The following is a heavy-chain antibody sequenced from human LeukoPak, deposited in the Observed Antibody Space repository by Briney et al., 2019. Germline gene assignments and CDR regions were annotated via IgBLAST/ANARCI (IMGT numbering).Heavy chain of an antibody. Sequence: ASVKVSCKSSGYAFTNYAIIWVRQAPGQGLEWMGCISVYNGNTNYAQKLQGRVTMTADTSTTTAYMELRSLRSDDTAVYYCARGYCSSATCRHFDYWGQGALVTVSS. CDR2: ISVYNGNT. V-gene: IGHV1-18*01. J-gene: IGHJ4*02. CDR3: ARGYCSSATCRHFDY. D-gene: IGHD2-2*01. CDR1: GYAFTNYA.